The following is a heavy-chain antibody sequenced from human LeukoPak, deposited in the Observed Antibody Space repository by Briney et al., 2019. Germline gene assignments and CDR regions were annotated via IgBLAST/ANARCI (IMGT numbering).Heavy chain of an antibody. D-gene: IGHD3-22*01. V-gene: IGHV3-66*01. Sequence: PGGSLRLSCAASGFTVSSNYMSWVRQAPGKGLEWVSVIYSGGSTYYADSVKGRFTISRDNSKNTLYLQMNSLRAEDTAVYYCAAYDSSGYASKYFQHWGQGTLVTVSS. CDR1: GFTVSSNY. CDR3: AAYDSSGYASKYFQH. CDR2: IYSGGST. J-gene: IGHJ1*01.